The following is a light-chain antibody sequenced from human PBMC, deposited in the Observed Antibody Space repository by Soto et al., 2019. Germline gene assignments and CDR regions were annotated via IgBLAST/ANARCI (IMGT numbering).Light chain of an antibody. CDR1: SSDVGGYDY. Sequence: QSALTQPRSVSGSPGQSVTISCTGTSSDVGGYDYVSWYQQHPGKAPKLLIYDVTKRLSGVPDRFSGSKSGNTASLTISGLQAEDEADYYCCSYAGSYTFEVFGTGTKLTVL. V-gene: IGLV2-11*01. J-gene: IGLJ1*01. CDR2: DVT. CDR3: CSYAGSYTFEV.